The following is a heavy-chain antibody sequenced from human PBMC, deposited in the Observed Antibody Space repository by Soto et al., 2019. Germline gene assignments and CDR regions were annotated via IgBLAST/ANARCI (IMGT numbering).Heavy chain of an antibody. CDR1: GYTFTGYY. CDR2: INPNSGGT. Sequence: QVQLVQSGAEVKKPGASVKVSCKASGYTFTGYYMHWVRQAPGQGLEWMGWINPNSGGTNYAQKFQGRVTMTRDTSISTAYMELSRLRSDDTAVYYCAKGVYSDYPPGWFDPWGQGTLVTVSS. J-gene: IGHJ5*02. D-gene: IGHD4-17*01. V-gene: IGHV1-2*02. CDR3: AKGVYSDYPPGWFDP.